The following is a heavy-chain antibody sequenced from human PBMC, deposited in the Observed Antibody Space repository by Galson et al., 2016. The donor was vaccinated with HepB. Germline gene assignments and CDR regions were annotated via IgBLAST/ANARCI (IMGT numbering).Heavy chain of an antibody. CDR2: IWYDGSNK. D-gene: IGHD4-17*01. Sequence: SLRLSCAASGFSITNYGLHWVRQAPGKGLEWVAIIWYDGSNKYYADSVRGRVTISRDNSKNTLYLQMNSLSVEDTAVYYCAKDRGNDYGVYDSWGQGTLVTVSS. CDR1: GFSITNYG. CDR3: AKDRGNDYGVYDS. V-gene: IGHV3-33*06. J-gene: IGHJ4*02.